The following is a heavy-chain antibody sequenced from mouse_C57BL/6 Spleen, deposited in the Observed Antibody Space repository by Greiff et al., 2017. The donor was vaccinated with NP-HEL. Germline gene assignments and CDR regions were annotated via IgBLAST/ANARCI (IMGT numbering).Heavy chain of an antibody. CDR3: ARDDSNYPAWFAY. V-gene: IGHV1-66*01. Sequence: QVQLQQSGPEPVKPGASVKISCKASGYSFTSYYIHWVKQRPGQGLEWIGWIFPGSGSTKYNEKFKGKATLTADTSSSTAYMQLSSLTSEDSAVYYCARDDSNYPAWFAYWGQGTLVTVSA. CDR2: IFPGSGST. D-gene: IGHD2-5*01. CDR1: GYSFTSYY. J-gene: IGHJ3*01.